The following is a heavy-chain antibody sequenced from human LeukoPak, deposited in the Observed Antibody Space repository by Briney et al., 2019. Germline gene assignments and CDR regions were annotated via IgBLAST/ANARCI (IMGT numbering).Heavy chain of an antibody. Sequence: GGSLRLSCAASGFTFSSYAMHWVRQAPGKGLEWVAVISYDGSNKYYADSVKGRFTISRDNSKNTLYLQMNSLRAEDTAVYYCARDKSGGSDYYDCSGYYYSWGQGTLVTVSS. CDR1: GFTFSSYA. J-gene: IGHJ4*02. D-gene: IGHD3-22*01. CDR3: ARDKSGGSDYYDCSGYYYS. CDR2: ISYDGSNK. V-gene: IGHV3-30-3*01.